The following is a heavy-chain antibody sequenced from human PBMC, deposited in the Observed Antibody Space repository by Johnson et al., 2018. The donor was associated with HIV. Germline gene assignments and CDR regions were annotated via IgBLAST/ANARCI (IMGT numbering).Heavy chain of an antibody. D-gene: IGHD6-13*01. Sequence: VQLVESAGGVVRPGGSLRLPCAASGFTFADHGMSWVLHAPWKGLERVSGIHWNGASPGYADYVQGRFTISRDNARNSLFLQMNSLRAEDTALYYCARDESGSSWAFDIWGQGTMVTVSS. V-gene: IGHV3-20*04. CDR3: ARDESGSSWAFDI. J-gene: IGHJ3*02. CDR2: IHWNGASP. CDR1: GFTFADHG.